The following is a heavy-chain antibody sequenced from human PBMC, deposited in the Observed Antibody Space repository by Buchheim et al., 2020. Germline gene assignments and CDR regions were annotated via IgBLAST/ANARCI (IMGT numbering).Heavy chain of an antibody. CDR2: ISASGADP. CDR1: GFSFDTYA. D-gene: IGHD1-1*01. CDR3: VKTTHCHTSGPYGAED. Sequence: EVQLLESGGGLVQAGESLRLSCVASGFSFDTYAMRWVRQSPGKGLECVSAISASGADPYYADSVKGRFTVSRDNSLNTLHLQMSSLRADDTSVYFCVKTTHCHTSGPYGAEDWGQGT. J-gene: IGHJ4*02. V-gene: IGHV3-23*01.